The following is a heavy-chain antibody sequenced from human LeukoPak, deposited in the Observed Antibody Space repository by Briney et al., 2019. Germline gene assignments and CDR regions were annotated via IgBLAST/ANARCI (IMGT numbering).Heavy chain of an antibody. CDR1: VGSISSSSYY. Sequence: SETLSLTCTVSVGSISSSSYYWGWIRQPPGKGLEWIGSIYYSGSIYYNPSLKSRVTISVDTSKNQFSLKLGSVTAADTAVYYCARQKIAVAPFDYWGQGTLVTVGS. V-gene: IGHV4-39*01. J-gene: IGHJ4*02. D-gene: IGHD6-19*01. CDR2: IYYSGSI. CDR3: ARQKIAVAPFDY.